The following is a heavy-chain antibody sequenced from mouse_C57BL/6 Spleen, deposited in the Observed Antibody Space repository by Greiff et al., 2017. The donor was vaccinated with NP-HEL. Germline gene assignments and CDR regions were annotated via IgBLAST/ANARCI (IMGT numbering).Heavy chain of an antibody. CDR3: ARNYYGTSYGNYFDY. CDR1: GFSLTSYG. V-gene: IGHV2-2*01. D-gene: IGHD1-1*01. J-gene: IGHJ2*01. Sequence: VQLQQSGPGLVQPSQSLSITCTVSGFSLTSYGVHWVRQSPGKGLEWLGVIWSGGSTDYNAAFISRLSLSKDNSKSQVFFKMNSLQADDTAIYYCARNYYGTSYGNYFDYWGQGTTLTVSS. CDR2: IWSGGST.